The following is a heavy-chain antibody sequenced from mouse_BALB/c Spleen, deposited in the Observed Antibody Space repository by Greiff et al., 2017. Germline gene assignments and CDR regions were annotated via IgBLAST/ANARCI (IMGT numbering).Heavy chain of an antibody. V-gene: IGHV2-2*02. D-gene: IGHD2-4*01. Sequence: VKLMESGPGLVQPSQSLSITCTVSGFSLTSYGVHWVRQSPGKGLEWLGVIWSGGSTDYNAAFISRLSISKDNSKSQVFFKMNSLQANDTAIYYCARKGLRRPYYYAMDYWGQGTSVTVSS. CDR3: ARKGLRRPYYYAMDY. CDR2: IWSGGST. J-gene: IGHJ4*01. CDR1: GFSLTSYG.